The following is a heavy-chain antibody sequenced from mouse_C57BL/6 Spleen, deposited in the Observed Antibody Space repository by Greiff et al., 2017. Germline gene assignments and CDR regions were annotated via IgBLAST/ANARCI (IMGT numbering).Heavy chain of an antibody. Sequence: VQLKESGGGLVKPGGTLKLSCAASGFTFSSYTMSWVRQTPEKRLEWVATISDGGSYTYYPDNVKGRFTISRDNAKNNLYLQMSHLKSEDTAMYYCARERSGYVDYWGQGTTLTVSS. V-gene: IGHV5-4*01. CDR3: ARERSGYVDY. CDR1: GFTFSSYT. CDR2: ISDGGSYT. D-gene: IGHD3-2*02. J-gene: IGHJ2*01.